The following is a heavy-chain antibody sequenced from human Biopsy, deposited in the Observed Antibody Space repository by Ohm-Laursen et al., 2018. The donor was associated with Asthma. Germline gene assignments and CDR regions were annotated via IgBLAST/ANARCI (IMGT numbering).Heavy chain of an antibody. CDR2: INSVFGTT. J-gene: IGHJ4*02. CDR3: ARKAGSCISRTCYSLDF. V-gene: IGHV1-69*01. D-gene: IGHD2-2*01. Sequence: SSVKVSCKLLGGTFSTYVIGWVRQARGQGLEWMGGINSVFGTTTYPQKFQGRVTITADDSTSTVYMELSSLRSEDTAVYYCARKAGSCISRTCYSLDFWGQGTLITVSS. CDR1: GGTFSTYV.